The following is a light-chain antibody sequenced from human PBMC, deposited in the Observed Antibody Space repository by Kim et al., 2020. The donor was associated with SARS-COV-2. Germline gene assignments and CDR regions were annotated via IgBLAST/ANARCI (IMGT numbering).Light chain of an antibody. CDR2: GAS. CDR1: QSVSSSY. J-gene: IGKJ2*01. CDR3: QQYGSSPVYT. Sequence: PLSLSPGERATLSCRASQSVSSSYLAWYQQKPGQAPRLLIYGASSRATGIPDRFSGSGSGTDFTLTISRLEPEDFAVYYCQQYGSSPVYTFGQGTKLEI. V-gene: IGKV3-20*01.